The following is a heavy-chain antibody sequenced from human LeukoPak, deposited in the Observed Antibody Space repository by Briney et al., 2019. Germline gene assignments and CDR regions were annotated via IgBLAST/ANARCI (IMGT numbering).Heavy chain of an antibody. D-gene: IGHD2-2*01. V-gene: IGHV4-34*01. CDR2: INHSGST. CDR3: ASVYCSSTSCYAHYYYYMDV. Sequence: SETLSLTCAVYGGSFSGYYWSWIRQPPGKGLEWIGEINHSGSTNYNPSLKSRVTISVDTSKNQFSLKLSSVTAADTAVYYCASVYCSSTSCYAHYYYYMDVWGKGTTVTISS. J-gene: IGHJ6*03. CDR1: GGSFSGYY.